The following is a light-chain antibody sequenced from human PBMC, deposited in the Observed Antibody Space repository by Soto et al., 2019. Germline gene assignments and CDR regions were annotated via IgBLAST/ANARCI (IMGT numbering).Light chain of an antibody. CDR1: QDIRNY. J-gene: IGKJ4*01. CDR2: DAS. CDR3: QHYAT. V-gene: IGKV1-33*01. Sequence: DIQMTQSTISLSAPVGDRVTITCQASQDIRNYLNWYHQKPGEAPKLLIYDASNLETGVSSRFSGSGSEKEFTLTIRSLQPEDVGTYYCQHYATFGGGTKVAIK.